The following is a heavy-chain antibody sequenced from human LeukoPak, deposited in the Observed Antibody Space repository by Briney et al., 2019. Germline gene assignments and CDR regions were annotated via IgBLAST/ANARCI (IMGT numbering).Heavy chain of an antibody. V-gene: IGHV3-74*01. Sequence: GGSLRLSCEASGFAFSRYWMHWVRQAPGKGLVWVSRINSDGRSAVYADSVRGRFTISRDNAKNTLYLQMDSLRAEDTAVYYCTRVSTTDDYWGQGTLVTVSS. D-gene: IGHD2/OR15-2a*01. J-gene: IGHJ4*02. CDR3: TRVSTTDDY. CDR2: INSDGRSA. CDR1: GFAFSRYW.